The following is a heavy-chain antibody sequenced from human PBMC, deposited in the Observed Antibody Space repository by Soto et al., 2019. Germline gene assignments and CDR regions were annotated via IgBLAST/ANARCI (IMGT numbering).Heavy chain of an antibody. J-gene: IGHJ4*02. D-gene: IGHD5-18*01. V-gene: IGHV3-48*03. Sequence: PGGSLRLSCAASGFTFSSYEMNWVRQAPGKGLEWVSYISSSGSTIYYADSVKGRFTISRDNAKNSLYLQMNSLRAEDTAVYYCVTRGGGYSYGLVDYWGQGTLVTVSS. CDR2: ISSSGSTI. CDR3: VTRGGGYSYGLVDY. CDR1: GFTFSSYE.